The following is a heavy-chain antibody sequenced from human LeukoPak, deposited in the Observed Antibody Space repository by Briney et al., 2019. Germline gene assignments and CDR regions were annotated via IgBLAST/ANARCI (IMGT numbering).Heavy chain of an antibody. J-gene: IGHJ4*02. Sequence: PGGSLRLSCAASGFTFSGSAMHWVRQAPGKGLEWVGFIRSKAYGGTTEYAASVKGRFTISRDDSKSIAYLQMNSLKTEDTAVYYCTRDQNVQWLVTPYFDYWGQGTLVTVSS. CDR1: GFTFSGSA. CDR2: IRSKAYGGTT. D-gene: IGHD6-19*01. V-gene: IGHV3-49*04. CDR3: TRDQNVQWLVTPYFDY.